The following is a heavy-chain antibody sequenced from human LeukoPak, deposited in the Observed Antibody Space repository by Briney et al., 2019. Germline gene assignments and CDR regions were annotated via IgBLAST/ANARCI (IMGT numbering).Heavy chain of an antibody. D-gene: IGHD3-3*01. Sequence: MPSETLSLTCNVSGGSISSYYWSWIRQPPGKGLEWIGSIYYSGSTYYNPSLKSRVTISVDTSKNQFSLKLSSVTAADTAVYYCARRFLEWSPDDYWGQGTLVTVSS. CDR2: IYYSGST. CDR3: ARRFLEWSPDDY. V-gene: IGHV4-59*05. CDR1: GGSISSYY. J-gene: IGHJ4*02.